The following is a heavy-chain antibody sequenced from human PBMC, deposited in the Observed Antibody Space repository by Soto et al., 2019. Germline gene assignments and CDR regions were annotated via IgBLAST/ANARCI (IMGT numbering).Heavy chain of an antibody. D-gene: IGHD1-26*01. V-gene: IGHV1-18*01. Sequence: QVQLVQSGAEVKKPGASVKVSCKASGYTFTSYGISWVRQAPGQGLEWMGWISAYNGNTNYAQKLQGRVTMTTDTXXXXXXXXXXXXXXXXXXVYYCARDQXGSYYYWGQGTLVTVSS. CDR2: ISAYNGNT. J-gene: IGHJ4*02. CDR1: GYTFTSYG. CDR3: ARDQXGSYYY.